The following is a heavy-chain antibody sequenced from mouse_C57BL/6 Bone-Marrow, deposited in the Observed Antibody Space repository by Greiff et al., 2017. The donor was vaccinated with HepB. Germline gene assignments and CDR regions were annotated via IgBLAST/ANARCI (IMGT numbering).Heavy chain of an antibody. Sequence: VQLQQSGAELVRPGASVKLSCKASGYTFTDYYINWVKQRPGQGLEWIARIYPGSGNTYYNEKFKGKATLTAEKSSSTAYMQLSSLTSEDSAVYFCALIYYYGSQYYFDYWGQGTTLTVSS. CDR3: ALIYYYGSQYYFDY. V-gene: IGHV1-76*01. CDR2: IYPGSGNT. J-gene: IGHJ2*01. D-gene: IGHD1-1*01. CDR1: GYTFTDYY.